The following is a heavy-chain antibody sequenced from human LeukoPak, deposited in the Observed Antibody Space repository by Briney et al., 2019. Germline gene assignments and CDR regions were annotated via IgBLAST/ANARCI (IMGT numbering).Heavy chain of an antibody. V-gene: IGHV4-39*07. CDR2: IYYSGSA. D-gene: IGHD5-12*01. CDR1: GGSISSSSYY. Sequence: SETLSLTCTVSGGSISSSSYYWGWIRQPPGKGLEWIGSIYYSGSANYNPSLRSRVTISVDTSKNQFSLKLSSVTAADTAMYYCARGYSGYDLRFRYWGPGTLVTVSS. CDR3: ARGYSGYDLRFRY. J-gene: IGHJ4*02.